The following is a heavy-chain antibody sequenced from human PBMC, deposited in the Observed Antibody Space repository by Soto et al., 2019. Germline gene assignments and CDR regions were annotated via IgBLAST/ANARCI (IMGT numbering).Heavy chain of an antibody. V-gene: IGHV1-69*02. CDR1: GDTSSTYS. D-gene: IGHD2-15*01. Sequence: QVQLVQSGAEVKKTGSSVKVSCKASGDTSSTYSINWVRQAPGQGLEWVGRIIPILALTNYAQRFQGRVTITADKSTSKVYMELSSLRSEDTAGYYCARGYCSGGSCYSPRYNWFDPWGQGTLVTVSS. CDR2: IIPILALT. CDR3: ARGYCSGGSCYSPRYNWFDP. J-gene: IGHJ5*02.